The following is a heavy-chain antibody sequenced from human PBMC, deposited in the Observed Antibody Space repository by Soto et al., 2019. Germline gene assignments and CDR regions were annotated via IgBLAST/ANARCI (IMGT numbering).Heavy chain of an antibody. Sequence: SGFTFTRYSMNWVRQAPGKGLEWVSSISSTTNYIYYGDSMKGRFTISRDNAKNSLYLEMNSLRAEDTAVYYCARESEDLTSNFDYWGQGTLVTVSS. J-gene: IGHJ4*02. CDR1: GFTFTRYS. CDR3: ARESEDLTSNFDY. V-gene: IGHV3-21*06. CDR2: ISSTTNYI.